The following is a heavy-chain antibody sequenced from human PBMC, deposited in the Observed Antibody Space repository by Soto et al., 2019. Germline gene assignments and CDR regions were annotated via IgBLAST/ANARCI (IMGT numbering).Heavy chain of an antibody. V-gene: IGHV3-33*01. J-gene: IGHJ4*02. Sequence: QVQLVESGGGVVQPGRSLRLSCAASGFTFSSYGMHWVRQAPGKGLEGVAVIWYDGSNKYYADSVKGRFTISRDNSKNTLYLQMNSLRAENTAVYYCARERDSSGYTRLDYWGQGTLVTVSS. CDR1: GFTFSSYG. CDR2: IWYDGSNK. D-gene: IGHD3-22*01. CDR3: ARERDSSGYTRLDY.